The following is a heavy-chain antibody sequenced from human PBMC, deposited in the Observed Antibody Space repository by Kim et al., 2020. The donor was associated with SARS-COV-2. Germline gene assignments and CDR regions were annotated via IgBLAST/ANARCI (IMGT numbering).Heavy chain of an antibody. CDR3: AHRQKWLVPFDY. V-gene: IGHV2-5*01. Sequence: HSPSLKSRLTITKDTSKNQVVLTMTNMDPVDTATYYCAHRQKWLVPFDYWGQGTLVTVSS. J-gene: IGHJ4*02. D-gene: IGHD6-19*01.